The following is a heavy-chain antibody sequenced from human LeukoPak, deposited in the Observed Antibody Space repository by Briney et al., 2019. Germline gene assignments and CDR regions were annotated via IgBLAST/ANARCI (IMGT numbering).Heavy chain of an antibody. CDR3: ARGRGIAAAGPHFDY. CDR2: INAGNGNT. CDR1: GYTFTSYA. Sequence: ASVKVSCKASGYTFTSYATHWVRQAPGQRLEWMGWINAGNGNTKYSQKFQGRVTITRDTSASTAYMELSSLRSEDTAVYYCARGRGIAAAGPHFDYWGQGTLVTVSS. V-gene: IGHV1-3*01. D-gene: IGHD6-13*01. J-gene: IGHJ4*02.